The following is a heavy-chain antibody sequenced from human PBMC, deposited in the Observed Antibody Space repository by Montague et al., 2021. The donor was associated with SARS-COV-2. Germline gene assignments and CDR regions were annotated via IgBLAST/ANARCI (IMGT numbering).Heavy chain of an antibody. D-gene: IGHD2-2*01. CDR3: ARRALGSGSSTSCETAFDI. CDR2: IYNSGST. CDR1: GGSISSYY. Sequence: SETLSLTCTVSGGSISSYYWSWIRQPPGKGLEWIGYIYNSGSTNYNSSLKSRVTISVDTSKNQFSLRLSSVTAADTAVYYCARRALGSGSSTSCETAFDIWGQGTMVTVSS. V-gene: IGHV4-59*08. J-gene: IGHJ3*02.